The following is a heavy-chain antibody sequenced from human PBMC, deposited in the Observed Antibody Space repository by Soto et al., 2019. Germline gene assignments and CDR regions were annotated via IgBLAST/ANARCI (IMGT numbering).Heavy chain of an antibody. D-gene: IGHD3-3*01. CDR1: GGSISSSNW. CDR2: IYHSGST. Sequence: PSETLSLTCAVSGGSISSSNWWSWDRQPPGKGLEWIGEIYHSGSTNYNPSLKSRVTISVDKSKNQFSLKLSSVTAADTAVYYCARFRFLEWFDAFDIWGQGTMVTVSS. CDR3: ARFRFLEWFDAFDI. J-gene: IGHJ3*02. V-gene: IGHV4-4*02.